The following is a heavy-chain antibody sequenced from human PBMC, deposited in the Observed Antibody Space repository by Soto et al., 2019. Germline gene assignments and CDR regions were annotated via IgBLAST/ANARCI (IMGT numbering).Heavy chain of an antibody. J-gene: IGHJ4*02. CDR3: GRGRSNSPDYFDC. CDR1: ADGNTSADYY. V-gene: IGHV4-30-4*01. D-gene: IGHD6-6*01. Sequence: ASVTLSFTCTVSADGNTSADYYWTWIRQPPGKGLEWMGHIYYSGRTSYNPSLESRLSISIDESKYQFSLRLTSVSAADTALYYCGRGRSNSPDYFDCWRQGTLVTVSS. CDR2: IYYSGRT.